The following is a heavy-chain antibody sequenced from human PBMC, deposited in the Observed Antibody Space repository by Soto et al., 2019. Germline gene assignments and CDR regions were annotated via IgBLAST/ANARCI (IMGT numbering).Heavy chain of an antibody. J-gene: IGHJ6*03. CDR3: ARRGPTTVTPGYMDV. Sequence: PSETLSLTCAVYGGSFSGYYWSWIRQPPGKGLEWIGEINHSGSTNYNPSLKSRVTISVDTSKNQFSLKLSSVTAADTAVYYCARRGPTTVTPGYMDVWGKGTTVTVSS. V-gene: IGHV4-34*01. D-gene: IGHD4-17*01. CDR2: INHSGST. CDR1: GGSFSGYY.